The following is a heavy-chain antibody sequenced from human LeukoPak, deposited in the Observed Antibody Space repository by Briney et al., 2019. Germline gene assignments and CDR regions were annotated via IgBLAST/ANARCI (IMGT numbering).Heavy chain of an antibody. CDR1: GFTFSSYW. J-gene: IGHJ6*03. CDR2: INSDGSST. Sequence: GGSLRLSCAASGFTFSSYWMHWVRQAPGKGLVWVSRINSDGSSTSYADSVKGRFTISRDNAKNTLYLQMNSLRAEDTAVYYCARDMYSGSYYYYYYMDVWGKGTTVTVSS. V-gene: IGHV3-74*01. CDR3: ARDMYSGSYYYYYYMDV. D-gene: IGHD1-26*01.